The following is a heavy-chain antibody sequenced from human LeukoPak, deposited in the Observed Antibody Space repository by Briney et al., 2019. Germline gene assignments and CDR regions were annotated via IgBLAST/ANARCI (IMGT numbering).Heavy chain of an antibody. Sequence: ASVKVSCKASGYTFTSYGISWVRQAPGQGLEWMGWISAYNGNTNYAQKPQGRVTMTTDTSTSTAYMELRSLRSDDTAVYYCARAAIVGATPRYFDYWGQGTLVTVSS. D-gene: IGHD1-26*01. V-gene: IGHV1-18*01. CDR3: ARAAIVGATPRYFDY. CDR1: GYTFTSYG. J-gene: IGHJ4*02. CDR2: ISAYNGNT.